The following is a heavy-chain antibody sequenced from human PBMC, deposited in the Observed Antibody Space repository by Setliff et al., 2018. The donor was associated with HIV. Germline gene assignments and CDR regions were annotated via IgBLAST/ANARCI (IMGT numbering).Heavy chain of an antibody. J-gene: IGHJ4*02. V-gene: IGHV4-34*01. CDR1: GGSFSNYY. Sequence: SSETLSLTCTVYGGSFSNYYTNWIRQPPGKGLEWIGELSPSGTTRSNPSLQSRVTISLDTSNNQFSLKLTSVTAADTAMYYCASFFVTTVTNQDYWGQGTPVT. CDR2: LSPSGTT. D-gene: IGHD4-17*01. CDR3: ASFFVTTVTNQDY.